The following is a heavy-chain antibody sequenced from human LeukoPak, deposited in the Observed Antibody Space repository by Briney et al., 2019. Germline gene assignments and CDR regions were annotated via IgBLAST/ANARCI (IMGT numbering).Heavy chain of an antibody. CDR2: ISSSSTYI. V-gene: IGHV3-21*01. J-gene: IGHJ4*01. Sequence: GGSLRLSCAASGFTFSYHTFNWLRQAPGKGLEWLSSISSSSTYIYYSDSVKGRFIISRDDAQDSVYLEMSSLRVEDTAIYYCARVPESTWTSLDYFDYWGQGTLVAVSS. CDR1: GFTFSYHT. CDR3: ARVPESTWTSLDYFDY. D-gene: IGHD2-2*01.